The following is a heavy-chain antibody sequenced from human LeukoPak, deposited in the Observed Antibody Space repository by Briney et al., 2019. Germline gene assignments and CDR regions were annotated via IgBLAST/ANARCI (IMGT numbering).Heavy chain of an antibody. CDR1: GFTFGTYA. CDR3: AKVQDPSGWYADY. J-gene: IGHJ4*02. D-gene: IGHD6-19*01. V-gene: IGHV3-23*01. CDR2: VSGGGGTT. Sequence: GGSLRLSCAASGFTFGTYAMSWVRQAPGRGLEWVSAVSGGGGTTWYADSVKGRFTISRDNSKNTLYLQVNSLRAEDTAIYYCAKVQDPSGWYADYWGQGTLVTVSS.